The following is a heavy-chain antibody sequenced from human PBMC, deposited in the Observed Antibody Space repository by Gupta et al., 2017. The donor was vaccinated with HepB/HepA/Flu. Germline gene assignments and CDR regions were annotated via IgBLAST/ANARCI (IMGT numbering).Heavy chain of an antibody. CDR3: AGAHELATAYFDY. CDR2: IIPMFGST. Sequence: APGQGLEWMGGIIPMFGSTTYAQKFQGRVTINADESTRTAYMELSSLRSEDTAVYYCAGAHELATAYFDYWGQGTLVTVSS. D-gene: IGHD5-24*01. V-gene: IGHV1-69*01. J-gene: IGHJ4*02.